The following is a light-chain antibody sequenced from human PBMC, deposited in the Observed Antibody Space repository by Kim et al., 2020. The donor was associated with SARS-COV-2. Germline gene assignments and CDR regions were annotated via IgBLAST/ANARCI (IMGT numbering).Light chain of an antibody. V-gene: IGLV3-1*01. CDR3: QAWDSSLNYV. CDR2: QDS. CDR1: KLGDKY. Sequence: SYELTQPPSVSVSPGQTASITCSGDKLGDKYACWYQQKPGQSPVLVIYQDSKRPSGIPERFSGPNSGNTATLTISGTQAMDEADYYCQAWDSSLNYVFGT. J-gene: IGLJ1*01.